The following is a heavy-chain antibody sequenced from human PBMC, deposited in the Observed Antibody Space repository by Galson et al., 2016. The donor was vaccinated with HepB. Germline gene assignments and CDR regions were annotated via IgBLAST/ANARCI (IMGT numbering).Heavy chain of an antibody. CDR3: ARDSGTPPPRRGPSSGY. CDR2: IYSTGTT. J-gene: IGHJ4*02. CDR1: GFTVSNNY. V-gene: IGHV3-53*01. D-gene: IGHD1-26*01. Sequence: SLRLSCAASGFTVSNNYMIWFRQAPGKVLEWVSLIYSTGTTSYADSAKGRFTISRDSSKNNLYLQMNSLRAEDTAIYYCARDSGTPPPRRGPSSGYWGQGTLVTVSS.